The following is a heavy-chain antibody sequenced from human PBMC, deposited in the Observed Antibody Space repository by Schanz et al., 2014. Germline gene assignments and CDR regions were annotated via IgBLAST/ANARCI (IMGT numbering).Heavy chain of an antibody. D-gene: IGHD1-26*01. CDR1: GFTFSSFG. CDR3: AKDYSGSYYAY. J-gene: IGHJ4*02. CDR2: IQNDGSNY. Sequence: QVQLVESGGGVVQPGGSLRLSCAASGFTFSSFGMHWVRQAPGKGLEWVAFIQNDGSNYYHADSVKGRFTISRDNSKNTLYLQMNSLRAEDTAVYYCAKDYSGSYYAYWGQGTLVTVSS. V-gene: IGHV3-30*02.